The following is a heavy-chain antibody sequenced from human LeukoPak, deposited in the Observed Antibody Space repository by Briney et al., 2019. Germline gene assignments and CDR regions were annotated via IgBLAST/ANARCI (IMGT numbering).Heavy chain of an antibody. CDR3: AKIEVGRFDP. D-gene: IGHD1-26*01. V-gene: IGHV4-59*11. J-gene: IGHJ5*02. Sequence: PSETLSLTCTVTGASISSHYWCWIRQTPGTGLEWIGDIYDRGSTTYNPSLKSRVSISVDTSRNQFSLNLRSVTAADTAVYYCAKIEVGRFDPRGQGTLVTVSS. CDR2: IYDRGST. CDR1: GASISSHY.